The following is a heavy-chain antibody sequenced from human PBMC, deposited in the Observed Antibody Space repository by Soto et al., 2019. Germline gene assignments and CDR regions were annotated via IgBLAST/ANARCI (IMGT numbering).Heavy chain of an antibody. V-gene: IGHV3-23*01. CDR1: GFAFSSYA. CDR2: ISGSGDNT. D-gene: IGHD2-2*01. Sequence: GGSLRLSCAASGFAFSSYAMSWVRQAPGKGLEWVSGISGSGDNTYYADSVKGRFTISRDNSKNTLYLQMNSLRAEDTAVYYCAKDKTCSITTCLPFDYWGQGTLVTVSS. J-gene: IGHJ4*02. CDR3: AKDKTCSITTCLPFDY.